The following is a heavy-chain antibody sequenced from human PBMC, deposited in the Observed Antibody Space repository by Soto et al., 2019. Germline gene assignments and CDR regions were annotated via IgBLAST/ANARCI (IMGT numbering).Heavy chain of an antibody. CDR2: ITHTGST. V-gene: IGHV4-34*01. CDR1: GGSLSGSY. CDR3: ARSRMRSLSTGGMDI. Sequence: LSLTCAVYGGSLSGSYWSWIRQSPGKGLEWIGEITHTGSTNYNPSLKSRVIISVDTSKTQFSLQLSSVTAADTAVYYCARSRMRSLSTGGMDIWGQGTTVTVSS. J-gene: IGHJ6*02. D-gene: IGHD3-10*01.